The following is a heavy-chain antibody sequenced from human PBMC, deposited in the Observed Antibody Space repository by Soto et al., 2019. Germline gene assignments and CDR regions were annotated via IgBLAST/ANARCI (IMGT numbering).Heavy chain of an antibody. D-gene: IGHD6-19*01. CDR2: IYWDDDK. J-gene: IGHJ4*02. CDR3: AHVGGLEQWLYRLDH. Sequence: QITLKESGPSLVKPTQTLTLTRTFSGFSLTTTGVGVVWIRRPPGNALEWLALIYWDDDKHYTPSLRSRLTVTKDPTKTQVVLTLTNVHPADTGTYFSAHVGGLEQWLYRLDHWCQGTLVTFSS. V-gene: IGHV2-5*02. CDR1: GFSLTTTGVG.